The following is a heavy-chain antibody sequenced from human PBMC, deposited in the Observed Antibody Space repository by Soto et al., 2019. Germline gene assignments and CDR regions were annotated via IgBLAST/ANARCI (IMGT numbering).Heavy chain of an antibody. CDR2: INPNSGGT. J-gene: IGHJ4*02. D-gene: IGHD6-6*01. CDR1: GYTFTGYY. V-gene: IGHV1-2*04. CDR3: ATGALSSSRGWDYFDY. Sequence: ASVKVSCKASGYTFTGYYMHWVRQAPGQGLEWMGWINPNSGGTNYAKKIQGWVTMTRDTSISTAYMELSRLRFDDTAVYYCATGALSSSRGWDYFDYWGQGTLVTVSS.